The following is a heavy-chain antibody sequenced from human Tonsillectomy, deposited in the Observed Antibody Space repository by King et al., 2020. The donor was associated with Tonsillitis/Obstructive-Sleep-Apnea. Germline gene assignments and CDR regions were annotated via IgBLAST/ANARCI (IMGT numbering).Heavy chain of an antibody. J-gene: IGHJ6*03. CDR2: ITWNSGSV. V-gene: IGHV3-9*01. CDR1: GFIFDDYD. CDR3: AKGGDCSSASCYQEKYYYYMDV. Sequence: VQLVESGGGLVQPGRSLRLSCAASGFIFDDYDMHWVRQAPGKGLEWVSGITWNSGSVGYADSVKGRFTISRDNARNSLYLQMNSLRAEDTALYYCAKGGDCSSASCYQEKYYYYMDVWGTGTTVTVSS. D-gene: IGHD2-2*01.